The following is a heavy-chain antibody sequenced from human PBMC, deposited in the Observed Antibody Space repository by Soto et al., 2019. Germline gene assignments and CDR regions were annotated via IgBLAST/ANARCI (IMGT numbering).Heavy chain of an antibody. J-gene: IGHJ4*02. D-gene: IGHD3-10*01. CDR1: GFTFSRYA. Sequence: EVQLLESGGGLVHLGGSLRLSCAASGFTFSRYAMSWVRQAPGKGLEWVGRIKSRIDGETREYAAPVKDRFTISRDDSKNTVYLQVTGLKTEDTAIYYCTADVPTQGVGEFDYWGQGTLIAVSS. CDR2: IKSRIDGETR. CDR3: TADVPTQGVGEFDY. V-gene: IGHV3-15*01.